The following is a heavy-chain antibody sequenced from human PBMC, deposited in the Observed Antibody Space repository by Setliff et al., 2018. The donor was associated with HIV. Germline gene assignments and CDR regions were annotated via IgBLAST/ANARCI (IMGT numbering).Heavy chain of an antibody. CDR1: GYSFTSYW. V-gene: IGHV5-51*01. J-gene: IGHJ4*02. CDR2: IFPGDSKM. D-gene: IGHD2-21*02. Sequence: LGESLKISCQGSGYSFTSYWIAWVRQKPGKGLEWMGIIFPGDSKMRYSPSFQGRVTLSADKSISTAYLQWSSLQTSDSGMYYCARGIAALTASFDSWGQGSLVTVSS. CDR3: ARGIAALTASFDS.